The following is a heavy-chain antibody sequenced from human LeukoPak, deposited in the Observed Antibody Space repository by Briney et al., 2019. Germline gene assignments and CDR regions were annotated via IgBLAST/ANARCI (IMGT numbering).Heavy chain of an antibody. CDR2: ISAYNGNT. CDR1: GYTFTSYG. J-gene: IGHJ4*02. Sequence: EASVKVSCKASGYTFTSYGISWVRQAPGQGLEWMGRISAYNGNTNYAQKLQGRVTMTTDTSTSTAYMELRSLRSDDTAVYYCAREPGDYYGSGRGLDYWGQGTLVTVSS. CDR3: AREPGDYYGSGRGLDY. V-gene: IGHV1-18*01. D-gene: IGHD3-10*01.